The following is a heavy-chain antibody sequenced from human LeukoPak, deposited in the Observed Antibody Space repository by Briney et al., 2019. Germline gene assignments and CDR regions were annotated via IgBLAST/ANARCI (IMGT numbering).Heavy chain of an antibody. CDR1: GFAFNSYG. D-gene: IGHD3-10*01. V-gene: IGHV3-21*01. J-gene: IGHJ6*02. CDR3: ARDLRGSGSYNYGMDV. CDR2: ISSSSSYI. Sequence: GGSLRLSCAASGFAFNSYGMHWVRQAPGKGLEWVSSISSSSSYIYYADSVKGRFTISRDNAKNSLYLQMNSLRAEDTAVYYCARDLRGSGSYNYGMDVWGQGTTVTVSS.